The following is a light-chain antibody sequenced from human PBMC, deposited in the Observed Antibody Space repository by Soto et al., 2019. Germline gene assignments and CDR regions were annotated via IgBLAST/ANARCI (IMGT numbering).Light chain of an antibody. CDR2: KAS. J-gene: IGKJ4*01. CDR1: QTISSW. CDR3: LQDYTYPRT. Sequence: DIQMTQSPSTLSGSVGDRVTITCRASQTISSWLAWYQQKPGKAPKLQIYKASTLKSGVPSRFSGSGSGTEFTLTISSLQPDDFATYYCLQDYTYPRTFGGGTKVEIK. V-gene: IGKV1-5*03.